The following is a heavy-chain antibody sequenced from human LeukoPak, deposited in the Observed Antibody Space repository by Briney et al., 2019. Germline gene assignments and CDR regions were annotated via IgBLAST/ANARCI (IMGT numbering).Heavy chain of an antibody. CDR2: IRYDGITK. V-gene: IGHV3-30*02. D-gene: IGHD4-17*01. J-gene: IGHJ4*02. CDR3: AALHTGTFVDY. CDR1: GFSFSGYG. Sequence: GGSLRLSCAASGFSFSGYGMHWVRQVPGKGLEWVAFIRYDGITKFYIDSVKGRFAISRDNSNNTLSLQMNSLRTEDTAVYYCAALHTGTFVDYWGQGTLVTVSS.